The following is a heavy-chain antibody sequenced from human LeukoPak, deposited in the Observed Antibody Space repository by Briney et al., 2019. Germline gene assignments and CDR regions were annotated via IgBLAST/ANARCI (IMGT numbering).Heavy chain of an antibody. CDR3: ARVGVVVVVVAATGDHYYFDY. V-gene: IGHV4-34*01. D-gene: IGHD2-15*01. CDR1: GGSFSGYY. J-gene: IGHJ4*02. CDR2: INHSGST. Sequence: PSETLSLTCAVYGGSFSGYYWSWIRQPPGKGLEWIGEINHSGSTNYNPSLKSRVTISVDTSKNQFSLKLSSVTAADTAVYYCARVGVVVVVVAATGDHYYFDYWGQGTLVTVSS.